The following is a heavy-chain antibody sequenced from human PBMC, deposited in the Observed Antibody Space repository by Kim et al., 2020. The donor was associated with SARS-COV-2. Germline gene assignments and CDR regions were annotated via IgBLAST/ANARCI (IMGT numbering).Heavy chain of an antibody. CDR3: ARGDCSSTSCYIVAADY. Sequence: GGSLRLSCAASGFTFSSYGMHWVRQAPGKGLEWVAVIWYDGSNKYYADSVKGRFTISRDNSKNTLYLQMNSLRAEDTAVYYCARGDCSSTSCYIVAADYWGQGTLVTVSS. CDR1: GFTFSSYG. V-gene: IGHV3-33*01. D-gene: IGHD2-2*02. J-gene: IGHJ4*02. CDR2: IWYDGSNK.